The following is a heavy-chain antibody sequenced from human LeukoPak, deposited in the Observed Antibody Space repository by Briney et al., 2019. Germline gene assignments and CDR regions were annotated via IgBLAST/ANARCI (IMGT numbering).Heavy chain of an antibody. V-gene: IGHV3-30*05. Sequence: GRSLRLSCAASGFTFSSNGMHWVRQAPGKGLEWVAVISYDGSNKYYADSVKGRFTISRDNSKNTLYLQMNSLRAEDTAVYYCARDLVIAAAGTKYFDYWGQGTLVTVSS. CDR2: ISYDGSNK. D-gene: IGHD6-13*01. CDR3: ARDLVIAAAGTKYFDY. J-gene: IGHJ4*02. CDR1: GFTFSSNG.